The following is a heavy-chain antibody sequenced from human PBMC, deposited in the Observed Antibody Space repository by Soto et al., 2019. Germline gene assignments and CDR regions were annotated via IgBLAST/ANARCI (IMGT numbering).Heavy chain of an antibody. Sequence: LSLTCTVSGGSISSGGYYWSWIRQHPGKGLEWIGYIYYSGSTYYNPSLKSRVTISGDTSKNQFSLKLSSVTAADTAVYYCAGGREYSYGFDYAWGQGTLVTVSS. CDR3: AGGREYSYGFDYA. V-gene: IGHV4-31*03. CDR2: IYYSGST. CDR1: GGSISSGGYY. J-gene: IGHJ5*02. D-gene: IGHD5-18*01.